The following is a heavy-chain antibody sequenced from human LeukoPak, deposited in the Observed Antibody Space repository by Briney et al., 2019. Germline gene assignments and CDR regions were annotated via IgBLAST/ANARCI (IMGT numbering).Heavy chain of an antibody. CDR1: GFTFSSYG. CDR2: IRYDGSNK. CDR3: AKDRALDS. D-gene: IGHD2-2*03. Sequence: GGSLRLSCAASGFTFSSYGMQWVRQAPGKGLEWVAFIRYDGSNKYYAGSVQGRFTISRDNSNNTLYLQMNGLRAEDTAVYYCAKDRALDSWGQGTLVTVSS. J-gene: IGHJ4*02. V-gene: IGHV3-30*02.